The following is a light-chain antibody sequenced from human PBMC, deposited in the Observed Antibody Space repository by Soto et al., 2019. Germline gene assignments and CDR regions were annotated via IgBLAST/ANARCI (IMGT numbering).Light chain of an antibody. CDR2: GAS. Sequence: EIVLTQSPATLSLSPGDRATLSCRASQSVSNNLAWYQQRPGQAPRLXXYGASTRANGIPARFSGSGSGTELTLTISSLQSEDFAVYYGQQYNDWPPWTFGPGTKVDIK. J-gene: IGKJ1*01. CDR1: QSVSNN. V-gene: IGKV3-15*01. CDR3: QQYNDWPPWT.